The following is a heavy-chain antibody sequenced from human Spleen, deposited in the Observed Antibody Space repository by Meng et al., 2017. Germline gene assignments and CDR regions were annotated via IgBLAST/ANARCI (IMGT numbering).Heavy chain of an antibody. D-gene: IGHD5-18*01. CDR1: GGSFSGYD. V-gene: IGHV4-34*01. CDR2: INHSGST. CDR3: ARGRGYSYGYVVVVWFDP. J-gene: IGHJ5*02. Sequence: LRQCAEGLLKPPGTLSLTGVVDGGSFSGYDWSWSRQPPGKGLEWIGEINHSGSTNYNPSVKSRVTMSVDTSKTQFSLKLSSVTAADTAVYYCARGRGYSYGYVVVVWFDPWGQGTLVTVSS.